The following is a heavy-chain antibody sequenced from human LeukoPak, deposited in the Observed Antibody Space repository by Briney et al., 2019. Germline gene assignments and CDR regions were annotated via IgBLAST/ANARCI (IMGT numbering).Heavy chain of an antibody. V-gene: IGHV1-2*02. Sequence: GASVKVSCKASGYTFTAYYIHWLRQAPGQGLEWMGWINPNSGGTKYAQKFQGRVTMTRDTSISTAYMDLSSLGSDDTAVYYCARDSRGAYNFDFWGQGTLVTVSS. CDR1: GYTFTAYY. CDR3: ARDSRGAYNFDF. J-gene: IGHJ4*02. D-gene: IGHD3-10*01. CDR2: INPNSGGT.